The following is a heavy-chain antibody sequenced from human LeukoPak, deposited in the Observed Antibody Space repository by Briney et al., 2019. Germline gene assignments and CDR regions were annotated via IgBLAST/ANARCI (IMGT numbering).Heavy chain of an antibody. J-gene: IGHJ4*02. D-gene: IGHD6-19*01. CDR2: MNPNSGNT. CDR1: GYTFTDYD. CDR3: ARAYSSGLIDY. V-gene: IGHV1-8*01. Sequence: GASVKVSCKASGYTFTDYDINWVRQATGQGLEWMGWMNPNSGNTGYAQRFQGRVTMTRNTSISTAYMELSSLRSEDTAVYYCARAYSSGLIDYWGQGTLVTVSS.